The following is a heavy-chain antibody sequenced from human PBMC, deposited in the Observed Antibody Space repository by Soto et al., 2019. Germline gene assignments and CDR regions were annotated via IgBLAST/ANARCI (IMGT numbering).Heavy chain of an antibody. D-gene: IGHD6-13*01. V-gene: IGHV1-3*01. J-gene: IGHJ6*02. CDR3: ARGTPYGSWLHYYYGMDV. CDR1: GYTFTSYA. Sequence: QVQLVQSGAEVKKPGASVKVSCKASGYTFTSYAMHWVRQAPGQRLEWMGWINAGNGNTKYSQKFQGRVTITRDTSASTAYMELSSLRSEDTAVYYCARGTPYGSWLHYYYGMDVWGQGTTVTVSS. CDR2: INAGNGNT.